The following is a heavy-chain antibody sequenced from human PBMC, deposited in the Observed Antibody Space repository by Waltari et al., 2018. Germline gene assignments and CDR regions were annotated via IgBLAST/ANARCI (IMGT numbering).Heavy chain of an antibody. J-gene: IGHJ4*02. D-gene: IGHD2-15*01. CDR3: ARDDAAATRNFDY. Sequence: QIQLVQSGAELKKPGASVKVSCEASGYTFSSYAVRGVRQAPGQGLEWLGGIRPHNRKTRYAQKFQGRCTMTMDRATKTATMELRSLRPDDTATYYCARDDAAATRNFDYWGQGTLVTVSS. CDR1: GYTFSSYA. CDR2: IRPHNRKT. V-gene: IGHV1-18*04.